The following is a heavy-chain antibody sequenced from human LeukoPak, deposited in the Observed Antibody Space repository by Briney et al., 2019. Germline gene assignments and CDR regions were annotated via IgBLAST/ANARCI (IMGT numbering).Heavy chain of an antibody. V-gene: IGHV4-59*08. J-gene: IGHJ3*02. Sequence: PSETLSLTCTVSGGFISSYYWSWIRQPPGKGLEWMGDIYYTGSSNYNPSLKSRVTISVDTSKNHLSLNLSSVTAADTAVYYCARHEPRVTTASFEIWGQGTMVTVSS. CDR1: GGFISSYY. CDR3: ARHEPRVTTASFEI. D-gene: IGHD4-17*01. CDR2: IYYTGSS.